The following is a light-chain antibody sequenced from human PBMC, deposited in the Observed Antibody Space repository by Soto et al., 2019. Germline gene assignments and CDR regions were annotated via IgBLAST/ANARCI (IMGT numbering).Light chain of an antibody. CDR1: QNVSSN. J-gene: IGKJ2*01. V-gene: IGKV3-15*01. CDR2: GAS. CDR3: QQYNNWPPYT. Sequence: IVMTQSPATLSVSPGDRATLSCGVNQNVSSNLAWYQQKPGQAPRLLIYGASTRATGIPARFSGSGSGTDFTLTISTLQSEDFAIYDCQQYNNWPPYTFGQGTKLEIK.